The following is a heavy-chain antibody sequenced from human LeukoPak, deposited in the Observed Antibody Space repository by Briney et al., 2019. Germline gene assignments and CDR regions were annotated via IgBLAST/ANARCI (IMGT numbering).Heavy chain of an antibody. CDR1: GFTFSNAW. CDR2: IKSKTDGWTT. V-gene: IGHV3-15*01. D-gene: IGHD3-16*02. Sequence: PGGSLRLSCAASGFTFSNAWMSWVRQAPGKGLEWVGRIKSKTDGWTTDYAATVKGRFTISRDDSKNTLYLQMNSLKTEDTAVYYCTTVTAGYDYVWGSYRYIYFDYWGQGTLVTVSS. J-gene: IGHJ4*02. CDR3: TTVTAGYDYVWGSYRYIYFDY.